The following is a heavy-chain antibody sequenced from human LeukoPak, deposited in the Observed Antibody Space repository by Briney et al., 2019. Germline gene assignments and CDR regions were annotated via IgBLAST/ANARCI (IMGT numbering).Heavy chain of an antibody. J-gene: IGHJ4*02. CDR2: ISAYNGNT. D-gene: IGHD2-21*01. V-gene: IGHV1-18*01. Sequence: EWMGWISAYNGNTNYAQKLQGRVTMTTDTSTSTAYMELRSLRSDDTAVYYCARDRGVSDYWGQGTLVTVSS. CDR3: ARDRGVSDY.